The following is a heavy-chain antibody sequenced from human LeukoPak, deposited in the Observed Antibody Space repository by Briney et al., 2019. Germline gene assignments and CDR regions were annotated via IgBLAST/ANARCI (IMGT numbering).Heavy chain of an antibody. CDR1: GFPFSSYW. J-gene: IGHJ4*02. Sequence: GGSLRLSCVASGFPFSSYWMTWVRQAPGKGLEWGANIKQDVSKKSYVDSVKGRFTISRDNAKNSLYLQMNSLRAEDTAIYYCTRVGYIDEGIDYWGQGTLVTVSS. V-gene: IGHV3-7*04. CDR2: IKQDVSKK. D-gene: IGHD5-24*01. CDR3: TRVGYIDEGIDY.